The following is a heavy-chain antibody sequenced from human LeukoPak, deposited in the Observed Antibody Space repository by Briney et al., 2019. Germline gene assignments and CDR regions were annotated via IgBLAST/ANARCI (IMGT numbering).Heavy chain of an antibody. Sequence: PSETLSLTCTVSGGSISSYYWSWIRQPPGKGLEWIGYIYYSGSTNYNPPLKSRVTISVDTSKNQFSLKLSSVTAADTAVYYCAREIPHRNWGQGTLVTVSS. CDR2: IYYSGST. CDR3: AREIPHRN. J-gene: IGHJ4*02. D-gene: IGHD2-21*01. CDR1: GGSISSYY. V-gene: IGHV4-59*01.